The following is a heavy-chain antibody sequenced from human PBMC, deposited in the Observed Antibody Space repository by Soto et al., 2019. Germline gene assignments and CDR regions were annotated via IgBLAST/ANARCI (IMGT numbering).Heavy chain of an antibody. CDR3: AKFIGDCTGTSGSPNWFDP. J-gene: IGHJ5*02. D-gene: IGHD2-8*02. V-gene: IGHV3-23*01. Sequence: PGGSLRLSCAASGFTFSSYYMSWVRQAPGKGLEWVSAITGSGGGTYYTDSVKGRFTISRDNSKNKLYLQMNSLRAEDTAGYYCAKFIGDCTGTSGSPNWFDPRGQGTLVTGSS. CDR2: ITGSGGGT. CDR1: GFTFSSYY.